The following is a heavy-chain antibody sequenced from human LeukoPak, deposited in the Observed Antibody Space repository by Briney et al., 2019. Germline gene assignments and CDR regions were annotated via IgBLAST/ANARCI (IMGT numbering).Heavy chain of an antibody. Sequence: PGGSLRLSCAASGFTFSSYAMHWVRQAPGKGLEWVSVIYSGGSTYYADSVKGRFTISRDNSKNTLYLQMNSLRAEDTAVYYCARSIYGDYAAYWGQGTLVTVSS. D-gene: IGHD4-17*01. CDR2: IYSGGST. CDR1: GFTFSSYA. J-gene: IGHJ4*02. V-gene: IGHV3-66*01. CDR3: ARSIYGDYAAY.